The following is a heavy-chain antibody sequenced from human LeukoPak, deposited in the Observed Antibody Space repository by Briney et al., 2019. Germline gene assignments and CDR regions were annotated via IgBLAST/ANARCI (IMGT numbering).Heavy chain of an antibody. V-gene: IGHV3-23*01. CDR1: GFTFSSYA. Sequence: AGGSLRLSCAASGFTFSSYAMSWVRQAPGKGLEWVSAISGSGGSTYYADSVKGRFTISRDNSKNTLYLQMNSLRAEDTAVYYCAKDTTPTDYYDSSGLEYYFDYWGQGTLVTVSS. D-gene: IGHD3-22*01. CDR3: AKDTTPTDYYDSSGLEYYFDY. J-gene: IGHJ4*02. CDR2: ISGSGGST.